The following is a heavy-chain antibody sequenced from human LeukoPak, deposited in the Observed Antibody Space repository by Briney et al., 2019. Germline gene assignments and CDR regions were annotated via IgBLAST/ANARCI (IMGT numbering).Heavy chain of an antibody. V-gene: IGHV1-8*03. J-gene: IGHJ3*02. D-gene: IGHD3-3*01. CDR1: GYTFTSYG. Sequence: ASVKVSCKASGYTFTSYGISWVRQAPGQGLEWMGWMNPNSGNTGYAQKFQGRVTITRNTSISTAYMELSSLRSEDTAVYYCARSNVLRFLEWLLSEGDAFDIWGQGTMVTVSS. CDR2: MNPNSGNT. CDR3: ARSNVLRFLEWLLSEGDAFDI.